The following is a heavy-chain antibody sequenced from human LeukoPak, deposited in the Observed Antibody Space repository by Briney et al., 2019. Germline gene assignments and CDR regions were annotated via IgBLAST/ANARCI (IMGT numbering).Heavy chain of an antibody. CDR3: ARGLRVAGTINWFDP. V-gene: IGHV4-34*01. CDR2: INHSGST. J-gene: IGHJ5*02. Sequence: SVTLSLTCAVYGGSFSGYYWSWIRQPPGKGLEWIGEINHSGSTNYNPSLKSRVTISVDTSKNQFSLKLSSVTAADTAVYYCARGLRVAGTINWFDPWGQGTLVTVSS. D-gene: IGHD6-19*01. CDR1: GGSFSGYY.